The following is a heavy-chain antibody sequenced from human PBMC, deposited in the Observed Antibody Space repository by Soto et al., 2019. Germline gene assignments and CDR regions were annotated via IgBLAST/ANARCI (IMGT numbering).Heavy chain of an antibody. V-gene: IGHV3-30*03. CDR2: ISYDGSYK. CDR3: AVLRNYFDY. CDR1: GFTFSTYG. J-gene: IGHJ4*02. Sequence: GGSLRLSWAAAGFTFSTYGMHWVRQTPGKGLEWVAVISYDGSYKYYADSVKGRFTISRDNSRTTLYLQMISLRAEDTAVYCCAVLRNYFDYWGRGTLVTVSS. D-gene: IGHD3-3*01.